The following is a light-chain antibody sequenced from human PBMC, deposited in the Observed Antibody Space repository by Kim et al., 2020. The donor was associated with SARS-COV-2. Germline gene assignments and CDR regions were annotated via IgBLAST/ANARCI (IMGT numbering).Light chain of an antibody. CDR2: GAS. Sequence: EIVLTQSPDTLSLFPGERATLSCRASQSVSDTYLAWYQQRPGQAPRLLIYGASSRATGIPDRFSGRGSGTDFTLTISRLEPEDFAVYYCQQLDNSVWTFGQGTKVDIK. CDR1: QSVSDTY. J-gene: IGKJ1*01. V-gene: IGKV3-20*01. CDR3: QQLDNSVWT.